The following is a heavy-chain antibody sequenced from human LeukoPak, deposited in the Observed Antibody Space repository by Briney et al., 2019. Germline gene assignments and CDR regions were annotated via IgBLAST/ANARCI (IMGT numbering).Heavy chain of an antibody. D-gene: IGHD3-22*01. J-gene: IGHJ4*02. CDR3: ARINYDSSGAFDY. CDR2: IIPIFGTA. V-gene: IGHV1-69*05. Sequence: ASVKVSCKASGGTFSSYAISWVRQAPGQGLEWMGGIIPIFGTANYAQKFQGRVTMTTDTSTSTAYMELRSLRSDDTAVYYCARINYDSSGAFDYWGQGTLVTVSS. CDR1: GGTFSSYA.